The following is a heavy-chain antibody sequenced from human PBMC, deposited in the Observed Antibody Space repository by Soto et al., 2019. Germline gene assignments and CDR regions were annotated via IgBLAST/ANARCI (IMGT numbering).Heavy chain of an antibody. CDR1: GGSISSGGYS. V-gene: IGHV4-30-2*01. J-gene: IGHJ4*02. CDR2: IYHSGST. CDR3: ARGGYSGYDLDY. Sequence: QLQLQESGSGLVKPSQTLSLTCAVSGGSISSGGYSWSWIRQPPGKGLEWIGYIYHSGSTYYNPSLKGRVTISVDRSKNQVSLKLSPVTAADTAVYYCARGGYSGYDLDYWGQGTLVTVSS. D-gene: IGHD5-12*01.